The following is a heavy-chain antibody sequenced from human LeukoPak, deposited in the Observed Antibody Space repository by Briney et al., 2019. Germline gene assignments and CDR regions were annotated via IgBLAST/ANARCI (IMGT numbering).Heavy chain of an antibody. Sequence: SETLSLTCTVSGGSISSYYWRWIRQPSGKGLEWIGYIYYSGTTNYNPSLKSRVTISVDTSKNQFSLKLSSVTAADTAVYYCARLRSSIVPGPADVRFDPWGQGTLVIVSS. J-gene: IGHJ5*02. CDR2: IYYSGTT. D-gene: IGHD6-6*01. V-gene: IGHV4-59*08. CDR3: ARLRSSIVPGPADVRFDP. CDR1: GGSISSYY.